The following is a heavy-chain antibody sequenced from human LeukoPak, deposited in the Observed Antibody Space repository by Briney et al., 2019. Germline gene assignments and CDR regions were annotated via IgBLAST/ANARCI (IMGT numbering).Heavy chain of an antibody. D-gene: IGHD1/OR15-1a*01. CDR2: IRYDGSNK. CDR1: GFTFNSYG. Sequence: GGSLRLSCAASGFTFNSYGMHWLRQTPDKGLDCLSFIRYDGSNKYYMESVRGRFTSSRDNSKNTLYLQMNSLSPEDTAIYYCARNWNNFFDSWGQGTLVTVSS. J-gene: IGHJ4*02. V-gene: IGHV3-30*02. CDR3: ARNWNNFFDS.